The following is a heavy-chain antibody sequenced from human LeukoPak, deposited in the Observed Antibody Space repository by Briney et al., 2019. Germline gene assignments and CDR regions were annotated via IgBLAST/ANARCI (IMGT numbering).Heavy chain of an antibody. CDR1: GGSISSSNW. D-gene: IGHD6-13*01. J-gene: IGHJ5*02. CDR3: ARGLAAAGTDWFDP. CDR2: IYNSGST. V-gene: IGHV4-4*02. Sequence: SETLSLTCAVFGGSISSSNWWSWVRQPPGKGLEWIGEIYNSGSTNYNPSLKSRVTISVDKSKKQFSLKLSSVTAADTAVYYCARGLAAAGTDWFDPWGQGTLVTVSS.